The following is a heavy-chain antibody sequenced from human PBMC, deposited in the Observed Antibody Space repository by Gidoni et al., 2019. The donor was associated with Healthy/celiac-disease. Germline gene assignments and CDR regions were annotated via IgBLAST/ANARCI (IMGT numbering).Heavy chain of an antibody. CDR1: GGSISSSSYY. D-gene: IGHD3-10*01. V-gene: IGHV4-39*01. J-gene: IGHJ5*02. CDR3: ARLTMVRGRSFDP. Sequence: QLQLQESGPGLVKPSETLSLTCTVSGGSISSSSYYWGWIRQPPGKGLEWIGSIYYSGSTYYNPSLKSRVTTSVDTSKNQFSLKLSSVTAADTAVYYCARLTMVRGRSFDPWGQGTLVTVSS. CDR2: IYYSGST.